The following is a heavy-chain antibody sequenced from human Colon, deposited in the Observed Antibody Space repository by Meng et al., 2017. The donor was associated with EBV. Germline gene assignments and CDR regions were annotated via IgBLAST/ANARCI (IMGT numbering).Heavy chain of an antibody. V-gene: IGHV4-30-4*03. D-gene: IGHD4-17*01. CDR1: GGSISSGDYY. CDR3: TTLYGDSIS. J-gene: IGHJ4*02. CDR2: IYHSGRT. Sequence: QVQLQESGPGLVKRSPXXXLTCTVSGGSISSGDYYWSWIRQPPGKGLEWIGEIYHSGRTNYNPSVKSRVSMSVDKSQNHFSLRLSSVTAADTAVYYCTTLYGDSISWGQGTLVTVSS.